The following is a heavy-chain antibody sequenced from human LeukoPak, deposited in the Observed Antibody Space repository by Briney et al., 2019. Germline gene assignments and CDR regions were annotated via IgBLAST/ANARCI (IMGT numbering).Heavy chain of an antibody. CDR2: IHPSGTM. D-gene: IGHD1-1*01. J-gene: IGHJ4*02. CDR3: AREAERRVVN. CDR1: GFSISSGYY. V-gene: IGHV4-38-2*02. Sequence: PSETLSLTCVVPGFSISSGYYWGWIRQPPGKGLEWIGNIHPSGTMFHNSSLNSRVTMSIDTSKNQFSLKLSSVTAADAAVYCAREAERRVVNWGQGTLVTVSS.